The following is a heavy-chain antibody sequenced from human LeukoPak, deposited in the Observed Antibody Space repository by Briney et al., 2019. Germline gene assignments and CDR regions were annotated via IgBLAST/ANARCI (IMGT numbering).Heavy chain of an antibody. CDR2: ISGSGGST. V-gene: IGHV3-23*01. CDR3: AKDSGSYRGFDY. J-gene: IGHJ4*02. D-gene: IGHD3-10*01. CDR1: GFTFSSYA. Sequence: GGSLRLSCAASGFTFSSYAMSWVGQAPGKGLEWVSVISGSGGSTYYADSVKGRFTISRDNPKNTLYLQMNSLRAEDTAVYYCAKDSGSYRGFDYWGQGTLVTVSS.